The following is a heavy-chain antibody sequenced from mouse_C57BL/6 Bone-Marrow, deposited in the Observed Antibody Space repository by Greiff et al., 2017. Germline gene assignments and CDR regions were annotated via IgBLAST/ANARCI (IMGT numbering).Heavy chain of an antibody. D-gene: IGHD2-3*01. V-gene: IGHV5-4*01. CDR2: ISDGGSYT. J-gene: IGHJ3*01. CDR1: GYTFSSYA. Sequence: EVKLQQSGGGLVKPGGSLKLSCEASGYTFSSYAMSWVRQTPEKRLEWVATISDGGSYTYYPDNVKGRFTISRDNAKNNLYLQMSHLKSEDTAMYYCARDYDCYCWFAYWGQGTLVTVSA. CDR3: ARDYDCYCWFAY.